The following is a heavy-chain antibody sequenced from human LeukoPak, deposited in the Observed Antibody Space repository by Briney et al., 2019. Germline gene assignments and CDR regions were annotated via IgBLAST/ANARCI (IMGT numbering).Heavy chain of an antibody. CDR1: GGSISSYY. J-gene: IGHJ3*02. CDR3: ARLSGITMIVVLASDAFDI. V-gene: IGHV4-59*01. Sequence: SETLSLTCTVSGGSISSYYWSWIRQPPGKGLEWIGYIYYSGSTNYNPSLKSRVTISVDTSKNQFSLKLSSVTAADTAVYYCARLSGITMIVVLASDAFDIWGQGTMVTVSS. D-gene: IGHD3-22*01. CDR2: IYYSGST.